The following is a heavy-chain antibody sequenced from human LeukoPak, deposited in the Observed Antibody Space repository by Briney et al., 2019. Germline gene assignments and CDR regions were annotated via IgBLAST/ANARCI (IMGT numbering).Heavy chain of an antibody. D-gene: IGHD3-10*01. V-gene: IGHV1-2*06. J-gene: IGHJ5*02. CDR2: INPNSGGT. Sequence: ASVKVSCKASGYTFTGYYMHWLRQAPGQGLEWMGRINPNSGGTNYAQKFQGRVTMTRDTSISTAYMELSRLRSDGTAVYYCARAAVRGALYNWFDPWGQGTLVTVSS. CDR1: GYTFTGYY. CDR3: ARAAVRGALYNWFDP.